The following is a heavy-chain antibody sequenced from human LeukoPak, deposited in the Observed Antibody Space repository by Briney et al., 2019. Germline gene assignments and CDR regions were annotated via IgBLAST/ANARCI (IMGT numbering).Heavy chain of an antibody. CDR2: IYTSGST. CDR1: GGSISSGSYY. V-gene: IGHV4-61*02. D-gene: IGHD3-10*01. J-gene: IGHJ4*02. Sequence: SETLSLTCTVSGGSISSGSYYWSWIRQPAGKGLEWIGRIYTSGSTNYNPSLKSRVTISVDTSKNQFPLKLSSVTAADTAVYYCARTTYYYGSGSYYDDFDYWGQGTLVTVSS. CDR3: ARTTYYYGSGSYYDDFDY.